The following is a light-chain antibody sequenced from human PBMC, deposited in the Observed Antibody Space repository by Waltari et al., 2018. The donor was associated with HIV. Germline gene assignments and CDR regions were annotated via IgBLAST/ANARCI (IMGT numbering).Light chain of an antibody. CDR3: NSFSTSSTYV. CDR1: SSDVGYFNY. Sequence: QSALTQPASVSGSPGQSITISCTGTSSDVGYFNYVSWYQQHPGKAPKLIIYEVNNRPSGVSNHFSGSKSGYTASLTISGLRAEDEADYCNSFSTSSTYVFGTGTRVTVL. J-gene: IGLJ1*01. V-gene: IGLV2-14*01. CDR2: EVN.